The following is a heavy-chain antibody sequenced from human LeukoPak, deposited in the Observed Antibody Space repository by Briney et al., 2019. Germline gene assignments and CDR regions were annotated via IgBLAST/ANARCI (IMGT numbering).Heavy chain of an antibody. CDR2: IYNSGNT. D-gene: IGHD6-13*01. J-gene: IGHJ6*03. V-gene: IGHV4-31*03. CDR1: GGSISSGGNY. CDR3: ARADSSSWYEDYYYYMDV. Sequence: SSETLSLTCTISGGSISSGGNYWTWIRQHPGKGLECIGYIYNSGNTYYNSSLKSRVTISLDTSKNQFSLNLSSVTAADTAVYYCARADSSSWYEDYYYYMDVWGKGTTVTVSS.